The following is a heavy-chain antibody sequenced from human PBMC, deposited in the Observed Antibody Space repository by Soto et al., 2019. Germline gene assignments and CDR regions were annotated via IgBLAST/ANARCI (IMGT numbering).Heavy chain of an antibody. CDR2: INHSGST. CDR1: GGSFSGYY. J-gene: IGHJ4*02. CDR3: ARGISRSWYGDYFDY. D-gene: IGHD6-13*01. Sequence: QVQLQPWGAGLLKPSETLSLTCAVYGGSFSGYYWSWIRQPPGKGLEWIGEINHSGSTNYNPSLKSRVTISVDTSKNQFSVKLSALTAADTAVYYCARGISRSWYGDYFDYWGQGTLVTVSS. V-gene: IGHV4-34*01.